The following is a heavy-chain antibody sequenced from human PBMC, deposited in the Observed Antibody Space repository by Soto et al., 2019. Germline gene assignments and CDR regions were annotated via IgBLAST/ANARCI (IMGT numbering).Heavy chain of an antibody. CDR1: GGSVSSGSYY. CDR3: ARDSSYCGGDCGNWFDP. D-gene: IGHD2-21*02. Sequence: SETLSLTCTVSGGSVSSGSYYWSWIRQPPGKGLEWIGYIYYSGSTNYNPSLKSRVTISVDTSKNQFSLKLSSVTAADTAVYYCARDSSYCGGDCGNWFDPWGQGTLVTVSS. V-gene: IGHV4-61*01. J-gene: IGHJ5*02. CDR2: IYYSGST.